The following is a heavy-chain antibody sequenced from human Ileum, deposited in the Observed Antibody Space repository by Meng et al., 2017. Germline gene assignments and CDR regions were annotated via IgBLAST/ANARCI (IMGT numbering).Heavy chain of an antibody. CDR1: GGSISSSIW. CDR2: IHHSGTT. Sequence: QVQLQESGPGLVKPSGTLSLTCAVSGGSISSSIWWSWVRQPPEKGLEWIGEIHHSGTTNYSPSLKSRLTISVDKSKNQSSPKLQSVTAADTAVYFCARGVVSGSHYNTYWGQGILVTVSS. J-gene: IGHJ4*02. CDR3: ARGVVSGSHYNTY. V-gene: IGHV4-4*02. D-gene: IGHD3-10*01.